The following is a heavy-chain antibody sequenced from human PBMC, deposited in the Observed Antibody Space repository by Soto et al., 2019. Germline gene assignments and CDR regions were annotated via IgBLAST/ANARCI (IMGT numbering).Heavy chain of an antibody. Sequence: PSQTLSLTCAISGDSVSSNSAAWNWIRQSPSRGLEWLGRTYYRSKWYNDYAVSVRSRITINPDTSKNQFSLQLNSVTPEDTAVYYCARDPSLGLGNGYGMDVWGQGTTVTVSS. J-gene: IGHJ6*02. CDR3: ARDPSLGLGNGYGMDV. CDR2: TYYRSKWYN. D-gene: IGHD7-27*01. V-gene: IGHV6-1*01. CDR1: GDSVSSNSAA.